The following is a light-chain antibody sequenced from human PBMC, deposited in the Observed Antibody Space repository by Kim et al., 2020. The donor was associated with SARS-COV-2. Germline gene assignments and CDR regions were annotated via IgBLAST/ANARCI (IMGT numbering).Light chain of an antibody. CDR3: QQHRTWPVT. CDR1: RGISSY. V-gene: IGKV3-11*01. Sequence: PGESTTLSCRASRGISSYLSWYQQHRGQPPRLLIYDASSGATGIPGMFSSGWSGTDFTLTISRLEPEDVAVYYWQQHRTWPVTFGGGTKVDIK. CDR2: DAS. J-gene: IGKJ4*01.